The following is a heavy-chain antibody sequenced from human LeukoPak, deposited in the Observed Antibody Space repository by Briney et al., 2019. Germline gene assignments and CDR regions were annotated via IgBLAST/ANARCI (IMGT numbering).Heavy chain of an antibody. CDR1: GFTFSIYG. Sequence: GGSLRLSCIASGFTFSIYGMHWVRQAPGKGLEWVAVISYDGSNKYYADSVKGRFTISRDNSKNTLYLQMNSLRAEDTAVYYCAKGPDSSGYYYYVDYWGRGTLVTVSS. J-gene: IGHJ4*02. CDR3: AKGPDSSGYYYYVDY. CDR2: ISYDGSNK. V-gene: IGHV3-30*18. D-gene: IGHD3-22*01.